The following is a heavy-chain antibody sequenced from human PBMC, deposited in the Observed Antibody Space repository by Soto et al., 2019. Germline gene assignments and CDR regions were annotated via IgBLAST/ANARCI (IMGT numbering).Heavy chain of an antibody. CDR1: GGSFSGYY. D-gene: IGHD6-13*01. J-gene: IGHJ6*02. V-gene: IGHV4-34*01. CDR3: GRGPYSSTYYCYYYYGMHV. CDR2: INHSGST. Sequence: PSVTLSLTCAVYGGSFSGYYWSWIRQPPGKGLEWIGEINHSGSTNYNPSLKSRVTISVDTSKNQFSLKLSSVTAADTAVYYCGRGPYSSTYYCYYYYGMHVWCPGATDTVSS.